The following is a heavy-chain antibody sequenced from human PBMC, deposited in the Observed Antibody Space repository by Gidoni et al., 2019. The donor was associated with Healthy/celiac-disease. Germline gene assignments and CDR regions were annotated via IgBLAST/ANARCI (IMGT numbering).Heavy chain of an antibody. CDR1: CGSISSSSYY. D-gene: IGHD5-12*01. Sequence: QLQLQESGPGLVKPSETLSLTCTVSCGSISSSSYYWGWIRHPPGKGLEWIGSIYYSGSTYYNPSLKSRVTISVDTSKNQFSLKLSSVTAADTAVYYCASYLRRGPHYYFDYWGQGTLVTVSS. CDR3: ASYLRRGPHYYFDY. CDR2: IYYSGST. V-gene: IGHV4-39*01. J-gene: IGHJ4*02.